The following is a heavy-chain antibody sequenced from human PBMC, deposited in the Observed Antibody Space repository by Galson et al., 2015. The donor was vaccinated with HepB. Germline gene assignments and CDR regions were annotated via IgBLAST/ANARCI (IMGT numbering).Heavy chain of an antibody. CDR3: ARAKEGRGYFDY. Sequence: LSLTCDVSGGSFSGYYWTWIRQPPGKGLEWVGGIDYSGTTYYTPSLKSRVTISVDKSKNQFSLKLTSVTAADTAVYYCARAKEGRGYFDYWGQGTLVTVSS. J-gene: IGHJ4*02. D-gene: IGHD3-10*01. V-gene: IGHV4-34*01. CDR1: GGSFSGYY. CDR2: IDYSGTT.